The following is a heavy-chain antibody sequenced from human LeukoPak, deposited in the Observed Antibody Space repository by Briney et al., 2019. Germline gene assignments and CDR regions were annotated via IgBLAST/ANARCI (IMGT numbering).Heavy chain of an antibody. D-gene: IGHD6-13*01. CDR3: ARHGQQLVRGTWFDP. V-gene: IGHV5-51*01. Sequence: GESLKISCKGSGYSFTSYWIGWVRQMPGKGLEWMGIIYPGDSDTRYSPSFQGQVTISADKSISTAYLQWSSLKASDTAIYYCARHGQQLVRGTWFDPRGQGTLVTVSS. CDR1: GYSFTSYW. J-gene: IGHJ5*02. CDR2: IYPGDSDT.